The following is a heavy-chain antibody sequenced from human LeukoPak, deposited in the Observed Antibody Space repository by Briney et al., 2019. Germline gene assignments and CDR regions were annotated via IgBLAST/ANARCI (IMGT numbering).Heavy chain of an antibody. Sequence: GGSLRPSCAASGFTVSNAWMSWVRQAPGKGLEWVGRIKSKTDGETTDYAAPVKGRFTISRDDSKNTLYLQMNSLKTEDTAVYYCTTVYSDSSGYYFNYCDYWGQGTLVTVST. V-gene: IGHV3-15*01. CDR1: GFTVSNAW. CDR3: TTVYSDSSGYYFNYCDY. CDR2: IKSKTDGETT. J-gene: IGHJ4*02. D-gene: IGHD3-22*01.